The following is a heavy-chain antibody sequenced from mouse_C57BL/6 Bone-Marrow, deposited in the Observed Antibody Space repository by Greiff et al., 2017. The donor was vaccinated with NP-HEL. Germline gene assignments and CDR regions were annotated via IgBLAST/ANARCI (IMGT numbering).Heavy chain of an antibody. D-gene: IGHD2-2*01. V-gene: IGHV1-64*01. CDR3: ALRWLRRGRFAY. Sequence: QVQLQQPGAELVKPGASVKLSCKASGYTFTSYWMHWVKQRPGQGLEWIGMIHPNSGSTNYNEKFKSKATLTVATSSSTAYMQLSSLTSEDSAVYYCALRWLRRGRFAYWGKGTLVTVSA. CDR1: GYTFTSYW. J-gene: IGHJ3*01. CDR2: IHPNSGST.